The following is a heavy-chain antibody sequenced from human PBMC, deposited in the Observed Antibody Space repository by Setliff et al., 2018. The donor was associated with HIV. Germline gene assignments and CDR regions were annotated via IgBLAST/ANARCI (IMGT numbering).Heavy chain of an antibody. CDR1: GGSISSGGYY. J-gene: IGHJ4*02. CDR3: ARAGDYYESSGYYRY. V-gene: IGHV4-31*03. CDR2: IYHSGST. Sequence: SETLSLTCTVSGGSISSGGYYWSWIRQHPGKGLEWIGYIYHSGSTFYNPSLQSRAAISVDGSKYHLSLKLFSVTAADTAVYYCARAGDYYESSGYYRYWGQGALVTVSS. D-gene: IGHD3-22*01.